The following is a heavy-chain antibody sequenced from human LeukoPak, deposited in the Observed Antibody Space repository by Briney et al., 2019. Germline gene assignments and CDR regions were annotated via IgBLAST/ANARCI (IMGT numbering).Heavy chain of an antibody. CDR2: IYWNDDK. J-gene: IGHJ3*02. V-gene: IGHV2-5*01. CDR1: GFSLSTSGVG. D-gene: IGHD2-2*01. CDR3: AHSFVPFLSDQGAFDI. Sequence: SGPTLVNPTQTLTLTCTFSGFSLSTSGVGVGWIRQPPGKALEWLALIYWNDDKRYSPSLKSRLTITKDTSKNQVVLTMTNMDPVDTATYYCAHSFVPFLSDQGAFDIWGQGTMVTVSS.